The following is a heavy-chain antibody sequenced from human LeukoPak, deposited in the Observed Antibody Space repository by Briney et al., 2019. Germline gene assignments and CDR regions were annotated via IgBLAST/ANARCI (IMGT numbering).Heavy chain of an antibody. CDR1: GFSLSDYY. CDR2: ITRKDAI. D-gene: IGHD3-10*01. V-gene: IGHV3-11*01. Sequence: GGSLRLSCTASGFSLSDYYMNWIRQSPGKGLEWVSHITRKDAIEYADSVRGRFTISRDNANNLLYLQMDSLRPEDTAVYYCARGTYYSGSGPGNWFDPWGHGTLVTVSS. J-gene: IGHJ5*02. CDR3: ARGTYYSGSGPGNWFDP.